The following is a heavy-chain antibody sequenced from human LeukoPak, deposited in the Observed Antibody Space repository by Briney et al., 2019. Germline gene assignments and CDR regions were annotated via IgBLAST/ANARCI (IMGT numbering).Heavy chain of an antibody. CDR3: ARAGGGKEVVTDEKLFDY. D-gene: IGHD2-21*02. V-gene: IGHV4-34*01. CDR1: GGSFSGYY. J-gene: IGHJ4*02. CDR2: INHSGST. Sequence: PSETLSLTCAVYGGSFSGYYWSWIRQPPGKGLEWIWEINHSGSTNYNPSIKSRVTISLDNHKDKFSLELSSATDEETDGYDCARAGGGKEVVTDEKLFDYWGQGTLVSVSS.